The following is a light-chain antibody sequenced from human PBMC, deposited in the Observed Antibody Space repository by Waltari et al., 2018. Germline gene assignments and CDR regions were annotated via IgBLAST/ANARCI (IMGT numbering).Light chain of an antibody. CDR1: QIISRA. J-gene: IGKJ1*01. CDR2: GVS. V-gene: IGKV3-20*01. CDR3: QHYVRLPVT. Sequence: IMLTQSPGTLSLSPGERATLSCRASQIISRALAWYQQKPGQAPSLLISGVSTKASGIPDRFSGSGSGTDFSLTISRLESEDVAGYYCQHYVRLPVTFGQGTKLEFK.